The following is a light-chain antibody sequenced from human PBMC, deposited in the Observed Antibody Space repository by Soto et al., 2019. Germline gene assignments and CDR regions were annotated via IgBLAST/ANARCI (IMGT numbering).Light chain of an antibody. CDR3: QTWGTGIRV. J-gene: IGLJ1*01. CDR2: LNSDGSH. V-gene: IGLV4-69*01. CDR1: SGHSNYA. Sequence: QLVLTQSPSAFASLGAPVKLTCTLSSGHSNYAIAWHQQQPEKGPRYLMKLNSDGSHRKGDGIPDRFSGSSSGAERYLTISSLQSEDEADYYCQTWGTGIRVFGTGTKVTVL.